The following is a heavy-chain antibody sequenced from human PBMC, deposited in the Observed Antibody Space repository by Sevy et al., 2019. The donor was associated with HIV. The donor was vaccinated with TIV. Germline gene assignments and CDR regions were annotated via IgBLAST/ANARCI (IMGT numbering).Heavy chain of an antibody. Sequence: GGSLRLSCAASGFTFSNYGMHWVRQAPGKGLEWVAAVSHDGRIKDHADSVKGRFIISRDNSKSTLSLQMDSLRSEDTAMYYCARYIEVAGTRYFDCWGQGTLVTVSS. CDR1: GFTFSNYG. CDR3: ARYIEVAGTRYFDC. J-gene: IGHJ4*02. V-gene: IGHV3-30*03. D-gene: IGHD6-19*01. CDR2: VSHDGRIK.